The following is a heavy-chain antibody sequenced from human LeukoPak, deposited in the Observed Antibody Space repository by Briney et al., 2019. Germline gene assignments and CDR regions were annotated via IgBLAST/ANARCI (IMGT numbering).Heavy chain of an antibody. CDR2: IIPTFGTA. Sequence: ASVKVSCKASGGTFSSYAISWVRQAPGQGLEWMGGIIPTFGTANYAQKFQGRVTITADESTSTAYMELSSLRSEDTAVYYCARGIVGATVYFDYWGQGTLVTVSS. CDR3: ARGIVGATVYFDY. D-gene: IGHD1-26*01. J-gene: IGHJ4*02. V-gene: IGHV1-69*13. CDR1: GGTFSSYA.